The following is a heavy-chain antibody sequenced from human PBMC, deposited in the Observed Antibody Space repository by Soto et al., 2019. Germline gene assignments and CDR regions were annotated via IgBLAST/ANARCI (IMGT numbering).Heavy chain of an antibody. CDR1: GGSVSSGSYY. CDR2: IYYSGST. D-gene: IGHD6-13*01. V-gene: IGHV4-61*01. Sequence: QVQLQESGPGLVKPSETLSLTCTVSGGSVSSGSYYWSWIRQPPGKGLEWIGYIYYSGSTNSNPSLKSRVTISVDTSKNQFSLKLSSVTAADTAVYYCAKASSSWAHYYYYYYGMDVWGQGTTVTVSS. CDR3: AKASSSWAHYYYYYYGMDV. J-gene: IGHJ6*02.